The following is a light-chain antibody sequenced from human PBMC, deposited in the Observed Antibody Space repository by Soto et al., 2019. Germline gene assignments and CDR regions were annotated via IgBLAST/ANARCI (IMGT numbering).Light chain of an antibody. CDR3: QSYDSRLSGYVV. Sequence: QSVLTQPPSVSGAPGQRVTISCTGSSSNIGAGYDVHWYQQLPGTAPKLLIYGNSNRPSGVPDRFSGSKSGPSASLAITGLQAEDEADYYCQSYDSRLSGYVVFGGGTQLTVL. J-gene: IGLJ2*01. V-gene: IGLV1-40*01. CDR1: SSNIGAGYD. CDR2: GNS.